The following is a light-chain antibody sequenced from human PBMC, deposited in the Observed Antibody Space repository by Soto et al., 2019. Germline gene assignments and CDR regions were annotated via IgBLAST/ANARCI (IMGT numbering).Light chain of an antibody. CDR2: DAS. V-gene: IGKV3-11*01. CDR1: QSVSSY. J-gene: IGKJ5*01. CDR3: QLRSPWPPVT. Sequence: LTESQGTMALCLGEVYTLSCSASQSVSSYLAWYQQKPGQAPRLLIYDASNRATGIPARFSGSGSGTDFPLTIGSLELEDIAVYYCQLRSPWPPVTVARGTRLEIK.